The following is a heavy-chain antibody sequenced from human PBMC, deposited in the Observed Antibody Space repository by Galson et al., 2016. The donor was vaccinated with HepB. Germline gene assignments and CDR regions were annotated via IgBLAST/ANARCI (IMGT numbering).Heavy chain of an antibody. CDR2: ISVYRTI. CDR3: VKDGRIYCSSASCHDHFHY. J-gene: IGHJ4*02. CDR1: GFTFSSYS. V-gene: IGHV3-48*04. D-gene: IGHD2-2*01. Sequence: SLRLSCAASGFTFSSYSMNWVRQAPGKGLEWVSYISVYRTIYYADSVKGRFTIFRDNARNSLYLQMNTLRADDTAVYYCVKDGRIYCSSASCHDHFHYWGQGTLVTVSS.